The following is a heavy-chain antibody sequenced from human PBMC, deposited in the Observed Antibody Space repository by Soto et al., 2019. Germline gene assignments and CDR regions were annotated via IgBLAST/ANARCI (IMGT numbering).Heavy chain of an antibody. J-gene: IGHJ6*02. CDR1: GDSVSSNSAA. CDR2: TYYRSKWYN. Sequence: SQTLSLTCAISGDSVSSNSAAWNWIRQSPSRGLEWLGRTYYRSKWYNDYAVSVKSRITINPDTSKNQFPLQLNSVTPEDTAVYYCARAIVLATSINYLPTYYYNGMDVWGQRTTVTVS. D-gene: IGHD2-21*01. V-gene: IGHV6-1*01. CDR3: ARAIVLATSINYLPTYYYNGMDV.